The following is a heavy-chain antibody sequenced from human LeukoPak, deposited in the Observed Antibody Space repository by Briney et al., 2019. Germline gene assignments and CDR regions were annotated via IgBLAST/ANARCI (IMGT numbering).Heavy chain of an antibody. CDR2: ISISSSTI. D-gene: IGHD4/OR15-4a*01. Sequence: PSETLSLTCTVSGGSISSSSYYWGWIRQAPGKGLDWISYISISSSTIYYADSVEGRFTISRDNAKNSLYLQMNSLRAEDTAVYYCARLHGAYPIDYWGQGTLVTVST. CDR1: GGSISSSS. V-gene: IGHV3-48*01. CDR3: ARLHGAYPIDY. J-gene: IGHJ4*02.